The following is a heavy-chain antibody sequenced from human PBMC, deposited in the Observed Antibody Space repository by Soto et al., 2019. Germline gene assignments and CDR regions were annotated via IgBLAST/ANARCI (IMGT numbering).Heavy chain of an antibody. CDR2: IWYDGSNK. CDR3: SMYYDGSGSKNYLEY. CDR1: GFTFSSYG. D-gene: IGHD3-10*01. V-gene: IGHV3-33*01. J-gene: IGHJ4*02. Sequence: GGSLRLSCAASGFTFSSYGMHWVRQAPGKGLEWVAVIWYDGSNKYYADSVKGRFSISRDDSKNMLYLQMNSLKTEDTAVYYCSMYYDGSGSKNYLEYWGQGTLVTVSS.